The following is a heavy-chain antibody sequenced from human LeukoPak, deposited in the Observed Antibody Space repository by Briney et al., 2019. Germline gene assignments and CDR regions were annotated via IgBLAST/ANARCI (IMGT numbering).Heavy chain of an antibody. J-gene: IGHJ6*02. Sequence: GGSLRLSCAASGFTFSSYAMSWVRQAPGKGLEWVSAISGSGGSTYYADSVKGRFTISRDNSKNTLYLQMNSLRAEDTAVYYCALPTDSYYYYGMDVWGQGTTVTVSS. CDR1: GFTFSSYA. CDR3: ALPTDSYYYYGMDV. CDR2: ISGSGGST. V-gene: IGHV3-23*01.